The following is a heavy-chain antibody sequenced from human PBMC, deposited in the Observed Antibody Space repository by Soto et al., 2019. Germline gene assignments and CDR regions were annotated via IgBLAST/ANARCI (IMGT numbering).Heavy chain of an antibody. CDR2: VYSTGST. Sequence: LEILSVTCPVSGDSITRYGYYWGWIRQPPGKGLQWIGNVYSTGSTFSHPSLTSRVFISVDTSKNKFSLRLTSVTAADTAVYYCARSHYTYGLLIDYWGPGIMVTVSS. D-gene: IGHD2-8*01. V-gene: IGHV4-39*01. CDR3: ARSHYTYGLLIDY. CDR1: GDSITRYGYY. J-gene: IGHJ4*02.